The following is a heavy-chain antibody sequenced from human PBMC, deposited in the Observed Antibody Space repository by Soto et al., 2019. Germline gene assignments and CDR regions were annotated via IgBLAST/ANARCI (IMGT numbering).Heavy chain of an antibody. D-gene: IGHD1-1*01. CDR2: IIPIFGTA. Sequence: QVQLVQSGAEVKKPGSSVKVSCKASGGTFSSYAISWVRQAPGQGLEWMGGIIPIFGTANYAQKFQARVTITADESTCTAYMALSSLRSEDTAVDSCERTFLEPHHYWYFALWGRGTLVTVAS. CDR1: GGTFSSYA. V-gene: IGHV1-69*01. J-gene: IGHJ2*01. CDR3: ERTFLEPHHYWYFAL.